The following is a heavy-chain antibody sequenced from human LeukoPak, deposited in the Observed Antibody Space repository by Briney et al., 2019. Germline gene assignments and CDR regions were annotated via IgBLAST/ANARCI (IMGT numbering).Heavy chain of an antibody. V-gene: IGHV4-4*02. CDR2: IYHSGST. D-gene: IGHD6-19*01. CDR3: ARWDDSAWAFGN. CDR1: GGSISSSNW. Sequence: PSETLSLTCAVSGGSISSSNWWSWVRQPPGKGMEWIGEIYHSGSTNYNPSLKSRVTISVDKSKNQFSLKLTSVTAADTAVYYCARWDDSAWAFGNWGPGTLVIVSS. J-gene: IGHJ4*02.